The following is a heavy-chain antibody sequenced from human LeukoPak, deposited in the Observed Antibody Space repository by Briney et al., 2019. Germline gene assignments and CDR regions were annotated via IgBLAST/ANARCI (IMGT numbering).Heavy chain of an antibody. CDR2: IGSSGAFT. D-gene: IGHD5-12*01. CDR1: GFNFNTFG. CDR3: AKEGLVATSGYYYYYMDV. V-gene: IGHV3-23*01. J-gene: IGHJ6*03. Sequence: PGGSLRLSCVASGFNFNTFGMTWVRQTPGKGLEWVSSIGSSGAFTYKADSVKGRFTISRDNSKNTLYLQMNSLRAEDTAVYYCAKEGLVATSGYYYYYMDVWGKGTTVTVSS.